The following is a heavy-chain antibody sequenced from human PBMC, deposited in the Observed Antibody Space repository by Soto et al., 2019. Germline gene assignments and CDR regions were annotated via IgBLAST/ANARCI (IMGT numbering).Heavy chain of an antibody. CDR2: IRGDGGGT. Sequence: EVQLSESGGSLVQPGGSLRLSCAASTFTLSSSAMSWVRQAPGKGLEWVSSIRGDGGGTLYAVSVKGRFTISRGLSKNTLFLQMNSLRAEDTAIYYCAKCSVGTVRSSGWCNLLDPWGQGTLVTVSS. CDR1: TFTLSSSA. J-gene: IGHJ5*02. V-gene: IGHV3-23*01. CDR3: AKCSVGTVRSSGWCNLLDP. D-gene: IGHD6-19*01.